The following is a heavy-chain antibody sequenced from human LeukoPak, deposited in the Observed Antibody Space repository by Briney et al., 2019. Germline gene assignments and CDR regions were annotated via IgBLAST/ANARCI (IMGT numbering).Heavy chain of an antibody. CDR2: IYHSGST. V-gene: IGHV4-34*01. CDR1: GGSFSGYY. CDR3: ARDLSAWGIAVAGEFDY. Sequence: TSETLSLTCAVYGGSFSGYYWSWIRQPPGKGLEWIGSIYHSGSTYYNPSLKSRVTISVDTSKNQFSLKLSSVTAADTAVYYCARDLSAWGIAVAGEFDYWGQGTLVTVSS. J-gene: IGHJ4*02. D-gene: IGHD6-19*01.